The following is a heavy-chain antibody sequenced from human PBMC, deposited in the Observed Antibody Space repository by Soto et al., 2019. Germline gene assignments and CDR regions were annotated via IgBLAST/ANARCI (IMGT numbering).Heavy chain of an antibody. J-gene: IGHJ4*02. D-gene: IGHD6-19*01. CDR2: IQQDRSEK. CDR1: GFTFSNYW. V-gene: IGHV3-7*01. Sequence: EVQLVESGGGLVQPGGSLRLSCAASGFTFSNYWMSWVRQAPGKGLEWVANIQQDRSEKYYVDSVKGRFTIFRDNAKNSLYQQIDSLRAEDTAVYYCARDFNRWAVAATSFRHWGQGTLVTVSS. CDR3: ARDFNRWAVAATSFRH.